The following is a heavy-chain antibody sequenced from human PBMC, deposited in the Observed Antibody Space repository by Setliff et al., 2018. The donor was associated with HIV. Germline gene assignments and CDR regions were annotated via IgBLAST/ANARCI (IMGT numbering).Heavy chain of an antibody. D-gene: IGHD3-22*01. CDR1: GFTFSSYE. Sequence: GGSLRLSCAASGFTFSSYEMNWVRQAPGKGLEWVSYISSSGSTIYYADSVKGRFTISRDNAMHSLYLQMNSLRAEDTAVYYCARTTYYFDSSGYYQHLPFDFWGQGTPVTVSS. J-gene: IGHJ4*02. CDR3: ARTTYYFDSSGYYQHLPFDF. V-gene: IGHV3-48*03. CDR2: ISSSGSTI.